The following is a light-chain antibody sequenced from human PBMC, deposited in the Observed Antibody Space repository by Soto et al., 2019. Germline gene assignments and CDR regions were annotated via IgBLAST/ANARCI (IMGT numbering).Light chain of an antibody. CDR2: GNS. J-gene: IGLJ2*01. V-gene: IGLV1-40*01. CDR1: SSNIGAGYD. CDR3: QSYDSSLSGHVV. Sequence: QSVLTQPHSVSGAPGQRVTISCTGSSSNIGAGYDVQWYQQLPGTAPKLLIYGNSNRPSGVTDRFSGSKSGTSASLAITGLQAEDEADYYCQSYDSSLSGHVVFGGGTKLTVL.